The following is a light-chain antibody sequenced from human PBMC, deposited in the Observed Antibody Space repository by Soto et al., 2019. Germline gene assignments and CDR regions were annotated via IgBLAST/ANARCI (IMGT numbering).Light chain of an antibody. CDR1: QSVTSN. J-gene: IGKJ4*01. CDR2: GVS. Sequence: EIVLTQSSATLSLSPGERATLSCRASQSVTSNALAWYQQKPGQAPRLLIYGVSSRATGIPDRFSGSGSGTDFTLTISSLDPEDFAVYYCRQRSKWPLTFGGGTKVEIK. V-gene: IGKV3-11*01. CDR3: RQRSKWPLT.